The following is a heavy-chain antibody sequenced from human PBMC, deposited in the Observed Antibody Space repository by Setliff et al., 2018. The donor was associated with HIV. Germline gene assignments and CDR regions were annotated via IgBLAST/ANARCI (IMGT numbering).Heavy chain of an antibody. Sequence: PGGSLRLSCAASGFTFNDYAMHWVRQAPGKGLEWVANIWYDGSEKYYADSVKGRFTISRDKSKNTLFLQMNSLRAEDTAIYYCARDRERWLQSRLFDPWGQGTLVTVSS. CDR2: IWYDGSEK. CDR1: GFTFNDYA. D-gene: IGHD4-4*01. CDR3: ARDRERWLQSRLFDP. V-gene: IGHV3-33*01. J-gene: IGHJ5*02.